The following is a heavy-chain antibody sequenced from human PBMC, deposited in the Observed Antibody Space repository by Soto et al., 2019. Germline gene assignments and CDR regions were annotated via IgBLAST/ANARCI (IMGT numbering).Heavy chain of an antibody. CDR3: ARGHSCGWSNPPYFDY. Sequence: VQLVQSGAEVKKPGASVKVSCKASGYTFTSYGISWVRQAPGQGLEWMGWISAYNGNTNYAQKLQGRVTMTTDKPTSTAYIELRSLRSDDTAVYYWARGHSCGWSNPPYFDYWGQGTLVTVSS. J-gene: IGHJ4*02. D-gene: IGHD6-19*01. CDR2: ISAYNGNT. V-gene: IGHV1-18*01. CDR1: GYTFTSYG.